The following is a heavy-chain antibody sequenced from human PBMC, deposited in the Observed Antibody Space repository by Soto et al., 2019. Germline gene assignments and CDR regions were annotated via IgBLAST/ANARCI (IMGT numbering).Heavy chain of an antibody. J-gene: IGHJ4*02. CDR2: VSTSGNV. CDR1: GGSLTKYY. D-gene: IGHD3-3*01. V-gene: IGHV4-4*07. Sequence: SETLSLTCTVSGGSLTKYYLSWIRQPAGKGLEWIGRVSTSGNVVSKASLRSRLTMSVDTSKNQFSLRLTSVTAADTAVYYCARDNNDFWSLYPLAFDYWGQGALVTVYS. CDR3: ARDNNDFWSLYPLAFDY.